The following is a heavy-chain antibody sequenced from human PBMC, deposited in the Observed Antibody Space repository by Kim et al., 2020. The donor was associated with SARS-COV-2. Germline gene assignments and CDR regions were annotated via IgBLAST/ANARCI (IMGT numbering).Heavy chain of an antibody. Sequence: GGSLRLSCAASGFTVSSNYMSWVRQAPGKGLEWVSVIYSGGSTYYADSVKGRFTISRDNSKNTLYLQMNSLRAEDTAVYYCARGRDGYTHIDYWGQGTLVTVSS. J-gene: IGHJ4*02. D-gene: IGHD5-12*01. V-gene: IGHV3-53*01. CDR1: GFTVSSNY. CDR2: IYSGGST. CDR3: ARGRDGYTHIDY.